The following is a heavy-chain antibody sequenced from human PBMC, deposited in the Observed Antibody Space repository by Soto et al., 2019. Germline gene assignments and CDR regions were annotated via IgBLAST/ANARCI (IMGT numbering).Heavy chain of an antibody. V-gene: IGHV3-23*01. Sequence: GGSRRLSFATPGFTFHTHSMAWVPQAPGKGLEWVSGVSASGLNTDYADPVKGRFYISRDNSKNTVSLHMNSLRAEDTALYYCTRDGVVVVTAIIYWGQGTLVTVSS. CDR3: TRDGVVVVTAIIY. D-gene: IGHD2-21*02. CDR2: VSASGLNT. CDR1: GFTFHTHS. J-gene: IGHJ4*02.